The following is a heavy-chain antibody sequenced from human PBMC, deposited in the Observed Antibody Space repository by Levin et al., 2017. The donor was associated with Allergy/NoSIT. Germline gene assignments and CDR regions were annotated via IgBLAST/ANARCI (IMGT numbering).Heavy chain of an antibody. D-gene: IGHD6-19*01. CDR2: IYYSGST. J-gene: IGHJ6*02. V-gene: IGHV4-39*01. CDR1: GGSISSSSYY. CDR3: ASGLAVAGTGYYGMDV. Sequence: SETLSLTCTVSGGSISSSSYYWGWIRQPPGKGLEWIGSIYYSGSTYYNPSLKSRVTISVDTSKNQFSLKLSSVTATDTAVYYCASGLAVAGTGYYGMDVWGQGTTVTVSS.